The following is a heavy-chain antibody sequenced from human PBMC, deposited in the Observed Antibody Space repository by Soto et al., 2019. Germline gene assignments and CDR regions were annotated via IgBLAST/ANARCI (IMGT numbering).Heavy chain of an antibody. D-gene: IGHD3-3*01. CDR1: GGSISNYY. CDR3: ARGGQDFWSGPFDY. V-gene: IGHV4-4*07. Sequence: SETLSLTCTVSGGSISNYYCNWIRQPAGKGLEWIGRIDNSGSTNYNPSLKSRITMSADTSRNQFSLKLNSVTAADTAVYYCARGGQDFWSGPFDYWGQGALVTVSS. J-gene: IGHJ4*02. CDR2: IDNSGST.